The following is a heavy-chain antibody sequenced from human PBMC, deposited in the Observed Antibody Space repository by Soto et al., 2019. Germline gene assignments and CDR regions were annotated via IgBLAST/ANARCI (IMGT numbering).Heavy chain of an antibody. CDR3: ACRRYLDY. CDR1: GFTFSSYS. CDR2: ISSSSSDI. Sequence: EVQLVESGGGLVKPGGSLRLSCAASGFTFSSYSMNWVRQAPGKGLEWVSSISSSSSDIYYADSVKGRFTISRDNAKNSQYLPMNSLAAEGTAVDCCACRRYLDYWGQGTLVTVSS. V-gene: IGHV3-21*01. J-gene: IGHJ4*02.